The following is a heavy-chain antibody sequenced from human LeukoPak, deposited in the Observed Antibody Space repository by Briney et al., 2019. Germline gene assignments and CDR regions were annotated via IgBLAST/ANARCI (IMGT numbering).Heavy chain of an antibody. Sequence: GTSLRLSCTASGFSFSSYGMHWVRQAPGKGLEWVAVIWYDGSNKYYADSVKGRFTISRDNSKNTLYLQMNSLRAEDTAVYYCARDLYQDYYYGMDVWGQGTTVTVSS. V-gene: IGHV3-33*08. CDR3: ARDLYQDYYYGMDV. CDR2: IWYDGSNK. D-gene: IGHD2-2*01. CDR1: GFSFSSYG. J-gene: IGHJ6*02.